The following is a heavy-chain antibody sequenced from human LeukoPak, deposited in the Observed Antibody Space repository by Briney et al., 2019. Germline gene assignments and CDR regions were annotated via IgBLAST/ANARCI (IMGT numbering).Heavy chain of an antibody. V-gene: IGHV3-48*03. D-gene: IGHD2-21*02. J-gene: IGHJ3*02. CDR3: ARFFPCGGDCRPRDAFDI. CDR2: ISSSGSTI. Sequence: PGGSLRLSCAASGFTFSSYEMNWVRQAPGKGLEWASYISSSGSTIYYADSVKGRFTISRDNAKNSLYLQMNSLRAEDTAVYYCARFFPCGGDCRPRDAFDIWGQGTMVTVSS. CDR1: GFTFSSYE.